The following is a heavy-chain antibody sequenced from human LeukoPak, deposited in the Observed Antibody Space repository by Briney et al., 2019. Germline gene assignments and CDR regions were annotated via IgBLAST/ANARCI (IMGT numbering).Heavy chain of an antibody. V-gene: IGHV3-23*01. D-gene: IGHD3-16*02. CDR3: ARLSSFAFDI. Sequence: GGSLRLSCAASGFTCSTYVMSWVRQAPGKGLEWLSLILHNGDSTYYADSVKGRFTISRDNSKNTLYLQMNSLRAEDTAVYYCARLSSFAFDIWGQGTMVAVSS. CDR2: ILHNGDST. CDR1: GFTCSTYV. J-gene: IGHJ3*02.